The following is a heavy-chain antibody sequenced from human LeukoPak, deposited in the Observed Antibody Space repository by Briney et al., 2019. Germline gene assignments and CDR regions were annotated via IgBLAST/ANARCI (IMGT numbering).Heavy chain of an antibody. Sequence: GGSLRLSCAASGFTFSSYAMHWVRQAPGKGREWVAVISYDGSNKYYADSVKGRFTISRDNSKNTVFLEMNSLKAEDTALYYCARSEHIVVVTSTPASYWGQGTLVTVSS. CDR2: ISYDGSNK. CDR3: ARSEHIVVVTSTPASY. V-gene: IGHV3-30-3*01. CDR1: GFTFSSYA. J-gene: IGHJ4*02. D-gene: IGHD2-21*02.